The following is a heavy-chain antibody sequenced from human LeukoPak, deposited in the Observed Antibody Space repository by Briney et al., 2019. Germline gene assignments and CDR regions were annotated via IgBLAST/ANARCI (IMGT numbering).Heavy chain of an antibody. J-gene: IGHJ4*02. CDR1: GGSFSGYY. V-gene: IGHV4-34*01. D-gene: IGHD3-22*01. Sequence: SETLSLTCAVYGGSFSGYYWSWIRQPPGKGLEWIGEINHSGSTNYNPSLKSRVTISVDTSKNQFSLKLSSVTAAATAVYYCASRAKPINSSGTYLFDYWGQGTLVTVSS. CDR3: ASRAKPINSSGTYLFDY. CDR2: INHSGST.